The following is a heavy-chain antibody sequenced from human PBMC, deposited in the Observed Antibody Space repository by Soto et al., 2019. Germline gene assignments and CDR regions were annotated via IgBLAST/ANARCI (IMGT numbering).Heavy chain of an antibody. Sequence: PSETLSLTCTVSGGTISSGDYHWSWIRQPPGKGLEWIGNIHNSGNIYYNPSLKSRLSISVDTSKNQFSLKLSSVTAADTAVYFCARVTNFIPLFSPGSAPGGKGTWVPVSS. CDR1: GGTISSGDYH. CDR2: IHNSGNI. V-gene: IGHV4-30-4*01. J-gene: IGHJ5*02. D-gene: IGHD3-16*01. CDR3: ARVTNFIPLFSPGSAP.